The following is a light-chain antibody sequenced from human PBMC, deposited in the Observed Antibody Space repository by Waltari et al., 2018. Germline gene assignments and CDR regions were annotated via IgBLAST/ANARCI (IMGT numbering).Light chain of an antibody. Sequence: QSALTQPASVSGSPGQSITISCTGTSSDVGSYNFVSWYQHHPGKAPKLIIYEVTKRALGVSDRFSGSKSDNTASLTISGLQAEDEADYYCFSSAGSSTFKFGGGTMLTVL. CDR2: EVT. CDR1: SSDVGSYNF. V-gene: IGLV2-23*02. J-gene: IGLJ2*01. CDR3: FSSAGSSTFK.